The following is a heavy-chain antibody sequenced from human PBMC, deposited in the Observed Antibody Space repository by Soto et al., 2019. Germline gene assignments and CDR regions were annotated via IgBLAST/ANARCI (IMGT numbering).Heavy chain of an antibody. D-gene: IGHD3-22*01. V-gene: IGHV3-30-3*01. CDR1: GFTFSSYA. CDR2: ISYDGSNK. CDR3: ARTVPYYYDSSGYPFDY. Sequence: SLRLSCAASGFTFSSYAMHRVRQAPGKGLEWVAVISYDGSNKYYADSVKGRFTISRDNSKNTLYLQMNSLRAEDTAVYYCARTVPYYYDSSGYPFDYWGQGTLVTVSS. J-gene: IGHJ4*02.